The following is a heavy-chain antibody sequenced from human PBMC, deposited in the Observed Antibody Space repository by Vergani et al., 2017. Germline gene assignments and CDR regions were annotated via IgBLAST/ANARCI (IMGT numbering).Heavy chain of an antibody. Sequence: QVQLVQSGAEVKKPGSSVKVSCKASGGTFSSYAISWVRQAPGQGLEWMGGIIPIFGTANYAQKFQGRVTITADESTSTAYMELSSLRSEDTAVDYCARDGTLGYCSSTSCYRGAFDIWGQGTMVTVSS. CDR2: IIPIFGTA. CDR3: ARDGTLGYCSSTSCYRGAFDI. D-gene: IGHD2-2*01. V-gene: IGHV1-69*01. CDR1: GGTFSSYA. J-gene: IGHJ3*02.